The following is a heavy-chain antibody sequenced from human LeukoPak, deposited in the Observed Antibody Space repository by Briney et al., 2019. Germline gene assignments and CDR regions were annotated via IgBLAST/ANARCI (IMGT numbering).Heavy chain of an antibody. V-gene: IGHV3-7*01. CDR2: IKEYGSEE. CDR1: GCTFSSSW. J-gene: IGHJ4*02. CDR3: ARDGEGYS. Sequence: GGSLTLSCAVSGCTFSSSWLSWVRQTPGKRLDFVANIKEYGSEEYYVDSVKGRFTISRDNTNNSLYLQMNSLRVDDTAMYYCARDGEGYSWRQGTLVTVSS. D-gene: IGHD3-10*01.